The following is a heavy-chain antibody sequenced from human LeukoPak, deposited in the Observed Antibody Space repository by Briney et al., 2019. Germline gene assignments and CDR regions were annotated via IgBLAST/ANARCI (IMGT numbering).Heavy chain of an antibody. CDR3: ARGGPAILDY. Sequence: SETLSLTCTVSGGSISSYYWSWIRQPPGKGLEWIGYIYYSGSTNYNPSLKSRVTISVDTSKNQFSLKLSSVTAADTAAYYCARGGPAILDYWGQGTLVTVSS. V-gene: IGHV4-59*01. D-gene: IGHD2-15*01. J-gene: IGHJ4*02. CDR2: IYYSGST. CDR1: GGSISSYY.